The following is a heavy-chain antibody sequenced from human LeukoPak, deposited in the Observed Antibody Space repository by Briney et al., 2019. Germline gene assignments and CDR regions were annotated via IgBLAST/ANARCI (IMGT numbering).Heavy chain of an antibody. Sequence: SETLSLTCTVCGDSISISSYYWGWIRQPPGKGLAWIGSIYYSGSTYYNPSLKSRVTISVDTSRNQFSLKLSSVTGADTAVYYCARLVEGGQTFDIWGHGTKVAVSS. CDR3: ARLVEGGQTFDI. J-gene: IGHJ3*02. CDR1: GDSISISSYY. D-gene: IGHD3-16*01. CDR2: IYYSGST. V-gene: IGHV4-39*01.